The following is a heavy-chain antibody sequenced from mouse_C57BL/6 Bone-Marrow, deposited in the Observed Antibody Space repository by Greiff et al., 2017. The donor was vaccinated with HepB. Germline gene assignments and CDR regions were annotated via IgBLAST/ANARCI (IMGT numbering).Heavy chain of an antibody. D-gene: IGHD3-2*02. CDR2: IHPNSGST. Sequence: QVQLQQPGAELVKPGASVKLSCKASGYTFTSYWMHWVKQRPGQGLEWIGMIHPNSGSTNYNEKFKSKATLTVDKSSSTAYMQLSSLTSEDSAVYYCAARQLMLPYYFDYWGQGTTLTVSS. CDR1: GYTFTSYW. J-gene: IGHJ2*01. V-gene: IGHV1-64*01. CDR3: AARQLMLPYYFDY.